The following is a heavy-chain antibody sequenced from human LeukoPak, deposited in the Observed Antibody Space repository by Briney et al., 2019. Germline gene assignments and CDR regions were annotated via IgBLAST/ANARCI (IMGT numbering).Heavy chain of an antibody. V-gene: IGHV4-39*01. D-gene: IGHD7-27*01. CDR3: ARGTNWATNSYLHYFGY. CDR2: IYYTGTT. J-gene: IGHJ4*02. Sequence: SEIVSLTCNVSGGAISSNNSFWGSLRQPPGKGLEYIGSIYYTGTTYYNPSLKSRVTMSVDTSKKQFSLKLTSVTAADTAAYYCARGTNWATNSYLHYFGYWGQRTLVTVSS. CDR1: GGAISSNNSF.